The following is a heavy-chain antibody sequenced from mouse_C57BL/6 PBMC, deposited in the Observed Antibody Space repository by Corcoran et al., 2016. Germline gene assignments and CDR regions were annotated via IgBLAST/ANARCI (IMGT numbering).Heavy chain of an antibody. CDR3: AREDLDY. CDR1: GYTFTTYG. V-gene: IGHV9-3*01. J-gene: IGHJ2*01. Sequence: QIQLVQSVPELKKPGETVKISCKASGYTFTTYGMSWVKQAPGKGLKWMGWINTYSGVPTYADDFKGRFAFSLETSASTAYLQINNLKNEDTATYFCAREDLDYWGQGTTLTVSS. CDR2: INTYSGVP.